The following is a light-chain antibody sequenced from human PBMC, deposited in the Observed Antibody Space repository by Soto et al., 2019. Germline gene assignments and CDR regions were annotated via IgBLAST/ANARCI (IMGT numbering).Light chain of an antibody. V-gene: IGKV3-20*01. CDR1: QSVSSSY. CDR3: QQYGNSPVFT. CDR2: ATS. J-gene: IGKJ3*01. Sequence: EIVLTQSPGTLSLSPGERATLSCRASQSVSSSYLAWYQQKPGQAPRLLIYATSNRATGIPDRFSGSGSGADFTLTIIRLEPEDFAVYYCQQYGNSPVFTFGPGTKVDIE.